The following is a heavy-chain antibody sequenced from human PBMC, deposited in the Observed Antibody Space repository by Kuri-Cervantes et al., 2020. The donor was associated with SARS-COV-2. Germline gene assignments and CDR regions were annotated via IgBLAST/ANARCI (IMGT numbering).Heavy chain of an antibody. J-gene: IGHJ5*02. CDR2: INWNGGST. CDR3: ARDLSDSSTPPHDP. Sequence: GESLKISCAASGFTFSSYAMSWVRQAPGKGLEWVSGINWNGGSTGYADSVKGRFTISRDNAKNSLYLQMNSRRAEDTALYYCARDLSDSSTPPHDPWGQGTLVTVSS. V-gene: IGHV3-20*04. D-gene: IGHD2-2*01. CDR1: GFTFSSYA.